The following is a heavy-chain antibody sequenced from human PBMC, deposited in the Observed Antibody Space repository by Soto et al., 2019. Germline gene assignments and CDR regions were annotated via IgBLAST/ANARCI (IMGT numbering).Heavy chain of an antibody. V-gene: IGHV4-34*01. CDR3: ARIPQKYDFWSGSVNWFDP. D-gene: IGHD3-3*01. Sequence: PSETLSLTCAVYGGSFSGYYWSWIRQPPGKGLEWIGEINHSGSTNYNPSLKSRVTISVDTSKNQFSLKLSSVTAADTAVYYCARIPQKYDFWSGSVNWFDPWGQGTLVTVSS. CDR2: INHSGST. CDR1: GGSFSGYY. J-gene: IGHJ5*02.